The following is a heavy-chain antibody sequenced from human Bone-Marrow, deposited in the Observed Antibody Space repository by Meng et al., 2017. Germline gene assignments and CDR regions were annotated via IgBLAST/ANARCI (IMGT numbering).Heavy chain of an antibody. D-gene: IGHD6-19*01. V-gene: IGHV4-31*01. CDR3: ARDHRRSGWYGY. Sequence: SETLSLTCTVSGGSISSGGYYWSWIRQHPGKGLEWIGYIYYSGSTYYNPSLKSLVTISVDTSKNQFSLKLSSVTAADTAVYYCARDHRRSGWYGYWGQGTLVTVSS. J-gene: IGHJ4*02. CDR1: GGSISSGGYY. CDR2: IYYSGST.